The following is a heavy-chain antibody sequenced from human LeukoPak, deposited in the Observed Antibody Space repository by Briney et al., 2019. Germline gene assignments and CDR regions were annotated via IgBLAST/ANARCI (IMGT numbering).Heavy chain of an antibody. CDR2: IYYSGST. CDR1: GGSISSSSYY. CDR3: PRIHSGGVWFDP. J-gene: IGHJ5*02. V-gene: IGHV4-39*07. Sequence: SETLSLTCTVSGGSISSSSYYWGWIRQPPGKGLEWIGSIYYSGSTYYNPSLKSRVTISVDTSKNQFSLKLSSVTAADTAVYYWPRIHSGGVWFDPGGQGTLVTVS. D-gene: IGHD3-10*01.